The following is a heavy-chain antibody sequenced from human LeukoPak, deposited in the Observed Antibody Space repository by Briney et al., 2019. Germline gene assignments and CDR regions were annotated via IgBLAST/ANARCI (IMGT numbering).Heavy chain of an antibody. CDR3: ARGGIEYSSGWFGNEGYFDY. V-gene: IGHV1-46*01. D-gene: IGHD6-19*01. Sequence: GASVKVSCKASGYTFTSYYMHWVRQAPGQGLEWMGIMNPSGGSTSYAQKFQGRVTITRDTSASTAYMELSSLRSEDTAVYYCARGGIEYSSGWFGNEGYFDYWGQGTLVTVSS. CDR1: GYTFTSYY. CDR2: MNPSGGST. J-gene: IGHJ4*02.